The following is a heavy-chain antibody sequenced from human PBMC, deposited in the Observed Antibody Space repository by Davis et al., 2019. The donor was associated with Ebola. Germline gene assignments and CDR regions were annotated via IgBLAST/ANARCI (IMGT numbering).Heavy chain of an antibody. CDR2: MNPNSGNT. CDR1: GYTFTGYD. V-gene: IGHV1-8*01. CDR3: ARGALLVTGTPIGPYYYYYGMDV. D-gene: IGHD1-7*01. Sequence: AASVKVSCKASGYTFTGYDINWVRQATGQGLEWMGWMNPNSGNTGYAQKFQGRVTMTRENSMSTAYMELSSLRSEDTAVYYCARGALLVTGTPIGPYYYYYGMDVWGQGTTVTVSS. J-gene: IGHJ6*02.